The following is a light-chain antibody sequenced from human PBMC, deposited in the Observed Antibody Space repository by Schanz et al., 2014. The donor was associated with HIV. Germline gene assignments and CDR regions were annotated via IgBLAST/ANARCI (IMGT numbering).Light chain of an antibody. CDR3: QQYGSS. CDR2: RIS. J-gene: IGKJ3*01. Sequence: EIVLTQSPGTLSLSPRSRATLSCRASQSVRNNYLAWYQQKPGQAPRLLIYRISTRATGIPDRFSGSGSGTDFNFTISRLEPEDFAVYYCQQYGSSFGPGTKVDIK. CDR1: QSVRNNY. V-gene: IGKV3-20*01.